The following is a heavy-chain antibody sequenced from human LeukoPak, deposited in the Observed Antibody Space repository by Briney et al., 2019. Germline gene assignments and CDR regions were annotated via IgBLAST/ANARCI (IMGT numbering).Heavy chain of an antibody. J-gene: IGHJ4*02. Sequence: SETLSLSCSVSGHSFSSDYYWGWIRQPPGKGLEWIGSVIHSGSAYYNPSLKSRVTMSVDTSKNQLSLKLTSVTAADTAVYYCARDFFKYGSGSFHDYWGQGTLVTVSS. D-gene: IGHD3-10*01. V-gene: IGHV4-38-2*02. CDR1: GHSFSSDYY. CDR2: VIHSGSA. CDR3: ARDFFKYGSGSFHDY.